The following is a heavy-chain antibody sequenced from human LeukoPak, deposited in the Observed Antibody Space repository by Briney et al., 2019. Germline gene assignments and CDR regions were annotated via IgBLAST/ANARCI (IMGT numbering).Heavy chain of an antibody. D-gene: IGHD1-26*01. CDR1: GGSISSYY. J-gene: IGHJ3*02. Sequence: SETLSLTCTVSGGSISSYYWSWVRQPPGKGLEWIGYIYYSGSTNYNPSLKSRVTISVDTSKNQFSLKLSSVTAADTAVYYCARGPEELLPAFDIWGQGTMVTVSS. V-gene: IGHV4-59*12. CDR2: IYYSGST. CDR3: ARGPEELLPAFDI.